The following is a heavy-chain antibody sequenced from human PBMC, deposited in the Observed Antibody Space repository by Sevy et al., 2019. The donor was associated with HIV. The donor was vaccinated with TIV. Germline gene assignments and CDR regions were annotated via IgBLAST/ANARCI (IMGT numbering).Heavy chain of an antibody. CDR3: ARGYSGGWKFDY. CDR2: ISSSGSTI. D-gene: IGHD6-19*01. V-gene: IGHV3-11*01. CDR1: GFTFSDKY. J-gene: IGHJ4*02. Sequence: GGSLRLSCVASGFTFSDKYMSWIRQAPGKGLEWISYISSSGSTIYYADSVRGRFTISRDNAKSSLDLLMSSLRADDTAVYFCARGYSGGWKFDYWGQGTLVTVSS.